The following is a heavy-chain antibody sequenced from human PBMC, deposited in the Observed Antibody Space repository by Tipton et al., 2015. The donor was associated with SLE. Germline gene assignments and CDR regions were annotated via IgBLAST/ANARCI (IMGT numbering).Heavy chain of an antibody. CDR1: GFTFSSYG. V-gene: IGHV3-33*01. CDR2: IWYDGSNK. D-gene: IGHD6-13*01. J-gene: IGHJ4*02. CDR3: ARDPGGYSSSYVMGYYFDY. Sequence: RSLRLSCAASGFTFSSYGMHWVRQAPGKGLEWVAVIWYDGSNKYYADSVKGRFTISRDNSKNTLYLQMNSLRAEDTAVYYCARDPGGYSSSYVMGYYFDYWGQGTLVTVSS.